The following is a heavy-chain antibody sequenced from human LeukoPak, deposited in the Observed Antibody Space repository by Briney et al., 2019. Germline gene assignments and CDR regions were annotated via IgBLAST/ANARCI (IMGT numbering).Heavy chain of an antibody. J-gene: IGHJ6*03. Sequence: GGSLRLSCAASGFTFSTYSFNWVRQAPGRGLEWVSSISSSIIYIYYADSVKGRFTISRDNAKDSLYLQMNSLRAEDTAVYYCARGRRGSGSYLPRNYYYYMDVWGKGTTVTISS. CDR1: GFTFSTYS. V-gene: IGHV3-21*01. CDR3: ARGRRGSGSYLPRNYYYYMDV. CDR2: ISSSIIYI. D-gene: IGHD3-10*01.